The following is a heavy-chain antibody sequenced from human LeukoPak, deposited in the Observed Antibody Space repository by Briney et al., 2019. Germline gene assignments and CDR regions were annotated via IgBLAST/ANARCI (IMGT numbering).Heavy chain of an antibody. CDR1: GGSISSGSYY. Sequence: SETLSLTCTGSGGSISSGSYYWSWIRQPAGEGLEWIGRIYTRGSTNYNPSLKSRVTISVDTSKNQFSLKLSSVTAADTAVYYCARDHYYDSSGHNYFDYWGQGTLVTVSS. D-gene: IGHD3-22*01. CDR3: ARDHYYDSSGHNYFDY. J-gene: IGHJ4*02. V-gene: IGHV4-61*02. CDR2: IYTRGST.